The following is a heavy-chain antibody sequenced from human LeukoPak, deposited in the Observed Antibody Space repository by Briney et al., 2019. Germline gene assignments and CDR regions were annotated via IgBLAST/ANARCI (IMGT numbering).Heavy chain of an antibody. D-gene: IGHD1-26*01. Sequence: GGSLRLSCAASGFTFSNYAMSWVRQAPGKGLEWVSAISGSGDSTNYADSVKGRFTISRDNSKNALYLQMNSLRAEDTAVYYCYEGATGYWGQGTLVTVSS. CDR3: YEGATGY. CDR2: ISGSGDST. V-gene: IGHV3-23*01. CDR1: GFTFSNYA. J-gene: IGHJ4*02.